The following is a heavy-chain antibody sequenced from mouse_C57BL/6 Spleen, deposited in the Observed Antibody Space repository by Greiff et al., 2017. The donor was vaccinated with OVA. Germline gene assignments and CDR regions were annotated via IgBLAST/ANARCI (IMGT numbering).Heavy chain of an antibody. V-gene: IGHV1-15*01. CDR1: GYTFTDYE. CDR3: TIYYYAMDY. J-gene: IGHJ4*01. Sequence: QESGAELVRPGASVTLSCKASGYTFTDYEMHWVKQTPVHGLEWIGAIDPETGGTAYNQKFKGKAILTADKSSSTAYMELRSLTSEDSAVYYCTIYYYAMDYWGQGTSVTVSS. CDR2: IDPETGGT.